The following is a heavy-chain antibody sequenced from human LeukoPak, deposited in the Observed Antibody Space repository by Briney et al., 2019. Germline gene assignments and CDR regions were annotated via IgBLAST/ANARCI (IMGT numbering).Heavy chain of an antibody. D-gene: IGHD6-13*01. CDR1: GGSISSYY. CDR2: IYYSGST. J-gene: IGHJ4*02. CDR3: ARDKAAAGYFDY. V-gene: IGHV4-59*01. Sequence: SETLSLTCTVSGGSISSYYWSWIRQPPGKGLEWIGYIYYSGSTNYNPSLKSRVTISVDTSKNQFSLKLSSVTAADTAVYYCARDKAAAGYFDYWGQGTLVTVSS.